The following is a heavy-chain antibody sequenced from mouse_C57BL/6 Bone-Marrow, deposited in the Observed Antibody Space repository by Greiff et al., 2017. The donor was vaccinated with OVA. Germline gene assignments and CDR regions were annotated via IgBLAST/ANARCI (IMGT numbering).Heavy chain of an antibody. V-gene: IGHV5-12*01. CDR2: ISNGGGST. CDR3: ARHADLYFDY. J-gene: IGHJ2*01. Sequence: EVQVVESGGGLVQPGGSLKLSCAASGFTFSDYYMYWVRQTPEKRLEWVAYISNGGGSTYYPDTVKGRFTISRDNAKNTLYLQMSRLKSEDTAMYYCARHADLYFDYWGQGTTLTVSS. CDR1: GFTFSDYY.